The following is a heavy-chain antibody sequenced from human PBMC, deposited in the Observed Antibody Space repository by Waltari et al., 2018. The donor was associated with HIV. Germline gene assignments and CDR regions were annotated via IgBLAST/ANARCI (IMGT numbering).Heavy chain of an antibody. CDR1: GGSFSTYY. V-gene: IGHV4-59*01. J-gene: IGHJ5*02. CDR3: ARDFYGSGIGLSRGRRYFDP. CDR2: IYYNGGT. D-gene: IGHD3-10*01. Sequence: QVQLQESGPGLVKPSETLSLTCTVSGGSFSTYYWSWIRQPPGKGLEWMGYIYYNGGTNYNPSLKNRVTMTIDTSKTQFSLELSSVTTADTAIYYCARDFYGSGIGLSRGRRYFDPWGQGALVTVSS.